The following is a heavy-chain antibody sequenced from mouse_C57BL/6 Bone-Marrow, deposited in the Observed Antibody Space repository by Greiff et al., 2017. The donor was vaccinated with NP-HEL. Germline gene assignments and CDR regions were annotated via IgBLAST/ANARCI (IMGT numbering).Heavy chain of an antibody. J-gene: IGHJ2*01. D-gene: IGHD4-1*01. Sequence: EVMLVESEGGLVQPGSSMKLSCTASGFTFSDYYMAWVRQVPGKGLEWVANINYDGSSTYYLDSLKSRFIISRDNAKNILYLQISSLKSEDTATYYCARVWDEEDYFDYWGQGTTLTVSS. CDR3: ARVWDEEDYFDY. CDR2: INYDGSST. CDR1: GFTFSDYY. V-gene: IGHV5-16*01.